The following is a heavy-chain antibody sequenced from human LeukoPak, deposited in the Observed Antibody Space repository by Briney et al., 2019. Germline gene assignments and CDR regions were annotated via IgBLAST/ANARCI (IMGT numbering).Heavy chain of an antibody. J-gene: IGHJ6*02. Sequence: PGGSLRLSCAASGFTFSSYAMHWVRQAPGKGLEWVAVISYDGSNKYYADSVKGRFTISRDNSKNTLYLQMNSLRAEDTAVYYCARDDVTMIVVVPYYYYGMDVWGQGTTVTVSS. V-gene: IGHV3-30-3*01. CDR1: GFTFSSYA. CDR3: ARDDVTMIVVVPYYYYGMDV. D-gene: IGHD3-22*01. CDR2: ISYDGSNK.